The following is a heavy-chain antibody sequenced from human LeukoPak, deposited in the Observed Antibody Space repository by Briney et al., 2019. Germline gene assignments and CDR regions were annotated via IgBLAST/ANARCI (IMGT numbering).Heavy chain of an antibody. CDR2: ISYDASII. V-gene: IGHV3-30*04. CDR3: AKDRIPNYYGSGSYPGFDP. J-gene: IGHJ5*02. Sequence: PGGSLRLSCAASGFSFSSYAMHWFRQAPGKGLEWMALISYDASIIYYADSVKGRFTISRDNSKNTLYLQMNSLRAEDTAVYYCAKDRIPNYYGSGSYPGFDPWGQGTLVTVSS. D-gene: IGHD3-10*01. CDR1: GFSFSSYA.